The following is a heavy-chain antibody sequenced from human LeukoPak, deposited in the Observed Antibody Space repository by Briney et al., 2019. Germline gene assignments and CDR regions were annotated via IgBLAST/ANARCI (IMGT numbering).Heavy chain of an antibody. Sequence: GGSLTLSCAASGFPFSDYYMSCLRQAPGKGVEGVTYIISSGSTIYYQDSVKGRFTISRDNAKNSLYLQMNSLRAEDTAVYYCARAHLLGGNLLDYWGQGTLVTVSS. V-gene: IGHV3-11*01. CDR2: IISSGSTI. J-gene: IGHJ4*02. CDR1: GFPFSDYY. D-gene: IGHD4-23*01. CDR3: ARAHLLGGNLLDY.